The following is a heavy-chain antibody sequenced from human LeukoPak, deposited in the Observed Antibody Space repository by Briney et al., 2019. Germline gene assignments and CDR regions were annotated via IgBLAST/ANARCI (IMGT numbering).Heavy chain of an antibody. D-gene: IGHD6-13*01. CDR3: ARVVGLTGYSSSWYSGYYYYMDV. V-gene: IGHV1-69*13. Sequence: SVKVSCKASGGTFSSYAISWVRQAPGQGLEWMGGIIPIFGTANYAQKFQGRVTITADESTSTAYMELSSLRSEDTAVYYCARVVGLTGYSSSWYSGYYYYMDVWGKGTTATVSS. J-gene: IGHJ6*03. CDR2: IIPIFGTA. CDR1: GGTFSSYA.